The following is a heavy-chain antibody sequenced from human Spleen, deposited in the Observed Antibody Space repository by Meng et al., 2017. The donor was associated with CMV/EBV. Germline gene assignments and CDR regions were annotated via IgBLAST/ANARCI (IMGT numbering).Heavy chain of an antibody. CDR2: ISSSGNAR. Sequence: GESLKISCAASGFTFSNYGMHWVRQAPGKGLEWVSYISSSGNARYYAESVKGRFTISRDNAKNSLYLQMNSLRAEDTAVYYCARESCSGGICYWGYWGQGTLVTVSS. J-gene: IGHJ4*02. D-gene: IGHD2-15*01. CDR3: ARESCSGGICYWGY. CDR1: GFTFSNYG. V-gene: IGHV3-48*04.